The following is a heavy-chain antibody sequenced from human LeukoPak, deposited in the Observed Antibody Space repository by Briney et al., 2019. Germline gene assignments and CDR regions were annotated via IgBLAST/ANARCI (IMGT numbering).Heavy chain of an antibody. D-gene: IGHD2-15*01. Sequence: SETLSLTCAVYGGSFSGYYWSWIRQPPGKGLEWIGEINHSGSTNYNPSLKSRVTISVDTSKNQFSLKLSSVAAADTAVYYCARRKVVVVVAAQFNWFDPWGQGTLVTVSS. CDR1: GGSFSGYY. CDR2: INHSGST. J-gene: IGHJ5*02. CDR3: ARRKVVVVVAAQFNWFDP. V-gene: IGHV4-34*01.